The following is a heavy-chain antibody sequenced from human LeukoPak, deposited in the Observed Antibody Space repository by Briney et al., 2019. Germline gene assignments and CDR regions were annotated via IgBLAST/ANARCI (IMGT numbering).Heavy chain of an antibody. CDR2: INPNSGGT. V-gene: IGHV1-2*04. CDR1: GYTFTGYY. CDR3: ARSVWVGANFDY. D-gene: IGHD1-26*01. J-gene: IGHJ4*02. Sequence: ASVKVSCTASGYTFTGYYMHWVRQAPGQGLEWMGWINPNSGGTNYAQKFQGWVTMTRDTSISTAYMELSRLRSDDTAVYYCARSVWVGANFDYWGQGTLVTVSS.